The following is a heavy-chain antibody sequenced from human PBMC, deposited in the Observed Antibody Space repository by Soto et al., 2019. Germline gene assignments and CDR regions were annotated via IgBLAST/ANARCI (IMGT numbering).Heavy chain of an antibody. CDR3: TRGGNYYFDY. J-gene: IGHJ4*02. CDR2: NGDGGTI. Sequence: EVQLVEAGGGLVQPGGSLRLSCAASGFTFSTSWIHWVRQAPGKGLVWVSRNGDGGTINYADSVKGRFTISRDNAKNTVYLQMNSLSAGDTAVYYCTRGGNYYFDYWGQGTLVTVSS. CDR1: GFTFSTSW. D-gene: IGHD1-7*01. V-gene: IGHV3-74*01.